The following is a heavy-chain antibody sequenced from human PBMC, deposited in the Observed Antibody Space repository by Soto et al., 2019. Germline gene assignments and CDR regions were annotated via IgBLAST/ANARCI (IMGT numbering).Heavy chain of an antibody. CDR3: AKGPEYDILTGCDY. J-gene: IGHJ4*02. Sequence: EVQLLESGGGFVQPGESLRLSCAASGFTFSLSAMSWVRQAPGRGLDWVSSLSGGGSTTDYAYAVKGRFTISRDNSKNTVHLQRNSLRAEDTAVYYCAKGPEYDILTGCDYWGQGALVTVSS. CDR1: GFTFSLSA. CDR2: LSGGGSTT. D-gene: IGHD3-9*01. V-gene: IGHV3-23*01.